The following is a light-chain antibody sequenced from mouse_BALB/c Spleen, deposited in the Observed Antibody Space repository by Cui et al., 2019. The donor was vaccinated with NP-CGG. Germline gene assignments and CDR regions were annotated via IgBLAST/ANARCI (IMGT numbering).Light chain of an antibody. J-gene: IGLJ3*01. CDR2: GTN. V-gene: IGLV1*01. Sequence: QAVVTQESALTTSPGETVTLTCRSSTGAVTTINYANWVQEKPDHLFTGLIGGTNNRAPGIPARFSGSLIGDKAALTITGAQTEDEAIYFCALRYSNHWVFGSGTKVTVL. CDR1: TGAVTTINY. CDR3: ALRYSNHWV.